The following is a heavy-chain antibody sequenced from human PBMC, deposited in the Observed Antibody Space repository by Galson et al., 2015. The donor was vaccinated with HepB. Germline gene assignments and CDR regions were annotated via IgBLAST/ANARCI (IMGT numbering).Heavy chain of an antibody. CDR1: GLTLSNKW. CDR2: IDSDGTGT. Sequence: SLRLSCAASGLTLSNKWIHWVRQAPGKGLVWVSRIDSDGTGTRYADSVKGRFTISRDNAKNTVYLQMNSLRVEDTAVYYCVRDGGAWYFDYWGQGTLVTVAP. D-gene: IGHD3-10*01. V-gene: IGHV3-74*01. CDR3: VRDGGAWYFDY. J-gene: IGHJ4*02.